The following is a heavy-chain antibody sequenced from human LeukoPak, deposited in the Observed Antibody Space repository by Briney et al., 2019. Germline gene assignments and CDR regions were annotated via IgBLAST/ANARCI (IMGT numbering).Heavy chain of an antibody. D-gene: IGHD6-19*01. CDR2: IRSKGYGGTT. J-gene: IGHJ4*02. CDR3: TRDLKAGNRGY. V-gene: IGHV3-49*03. CDR1: GFSIGDFA. Sequence: GGSLRLSCTASGFSIGDFAMSWFRQAPGKGLEWVGIIRSKGYGGTTEYAASVKGRFTISRDESKSIAYLQMNSLKTEDTAVYYCTRDLKAGNRGYWGQGTLVTVSS.